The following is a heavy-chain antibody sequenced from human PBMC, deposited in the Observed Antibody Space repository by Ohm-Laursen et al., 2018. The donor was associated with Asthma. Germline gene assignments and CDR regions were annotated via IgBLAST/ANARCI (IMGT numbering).Heavy chain of an antibody. CDR3: VKGGSGFNPIDY. V-gene: IGHV3-30*18. Sequence: SLRLSRLAFGFSFWDYNMHWVRQGPGKGLEGGGGITYDGKKKYDVTSVKGRFTISRDNSKNTLYLQMNSLRPEDTAVYFCVKGGSGFNPIDYWGQGTLVTVSS. CDR2: ITYDGKKK. D-gene: IGHD2-15*01. J-gene: IGHJ4*02. CDR1: GFSFWDYN.